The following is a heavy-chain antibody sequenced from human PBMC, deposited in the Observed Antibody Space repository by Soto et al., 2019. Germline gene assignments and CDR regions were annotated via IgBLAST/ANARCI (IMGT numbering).Heavy chain of an antibody. D-gene: IGHD3-3*01. CDR3: AKITVRQWLLSRYFDY. J-gene: IGHJ4*02. CDR2: ISSNGVST. CDR1: GFTFSDYA. Sequence: PGGSLRLSCAASGFTFSDYAMSWVRQAPGKGLQWVSGISSNGVSTYYADSVKGRFTISRGNSKNTLFLQMNSLRAEDTAVYYCAKITVRQWLLSRYFDYWGQGSPVTVSS. V-gene: IGHV3-23*01.